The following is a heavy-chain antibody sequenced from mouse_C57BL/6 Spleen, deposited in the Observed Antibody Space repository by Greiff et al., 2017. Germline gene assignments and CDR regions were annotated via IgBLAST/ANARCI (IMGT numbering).Heavy chain of an antibody. CDR1: GYTFTSYW. D-gene: IGHD1-3*01. Sequence: QVQLQQPGAELVMPGASVTLSCKASGYTFTSYWMHWVKQRPGHGLEWIGAIDPSDSYTTYNQKFKGKSTLTVDKSSSTAYMQLSSLTSEDSAVYDCAIYTLGGWYFAVWGTGTTVTVSS. CDR3: AIYTLGGWYFAV. J-gene: IGHJ1*03. V-gene: IGHV1-69*01. CDR2: IDPSDSYT.